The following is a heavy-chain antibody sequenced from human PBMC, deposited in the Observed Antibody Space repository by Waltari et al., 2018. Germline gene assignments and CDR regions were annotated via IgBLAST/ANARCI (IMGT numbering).Heavy chain of an antibody. Sequence: QVRLQESGPGLVKPSETLSLTCTVSVGSIGTFFWSWIRQPPGKGLECIGYIYYSGITNYNPSLKSRVTISLDTSKTQFSLNLSSVTAADTAVYYCARFSSAYPFDMWGQGTMVTVSS. V-gene: IGHV4-59*01. D-gene: IGHD3-22*01. CDR3: ARFSSAYPFDM. J-gene: IGHJ3*02. CDR1: VGSIGTFF. CDR2: IYYSGIT.